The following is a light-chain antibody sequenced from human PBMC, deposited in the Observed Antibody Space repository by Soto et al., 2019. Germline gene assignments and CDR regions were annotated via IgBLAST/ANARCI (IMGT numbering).Light chain of an antibody. CDR3: SSYTASSTYV. CDR1: SSDVGGYNY. V-gene: IGLV2-14*03. Sequence: QSVLTQPASVSGSPGQSITISCTGTSSDVGGYNYVSWYQHHPGKAPKLMIFDVSNRPSGVSNRFSGSKSGNTASLTISGLQAEDEADHYCSSYTASSTYVFGTGTKVTV. J-gene: IGLJ1*01. CDR2: DVS.